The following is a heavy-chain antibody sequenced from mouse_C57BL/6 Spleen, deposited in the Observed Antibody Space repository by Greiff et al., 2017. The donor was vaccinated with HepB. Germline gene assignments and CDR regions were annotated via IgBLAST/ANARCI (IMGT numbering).Heavy chain of an antibody. CDR2: ISSGGSYT. Sequence: EVKLVESGGDLVKPGGSLKLSCAASGFTFSSYGMSWVRQTPDKRLEWVATISSGGSYTYYPDSVKGRFTISTDNAKNTLYLQMSSLKSEDTAMYYCARPYGSSYGWYFDVWGTGTTVTVSS. CDR3: ARPYGSSYGWYFDV. V-gene: IGHV5-6*01. CDR1: GFTFSSYG. J-gene: IGHJ1*03. D-gene: IGHD1-1*01.